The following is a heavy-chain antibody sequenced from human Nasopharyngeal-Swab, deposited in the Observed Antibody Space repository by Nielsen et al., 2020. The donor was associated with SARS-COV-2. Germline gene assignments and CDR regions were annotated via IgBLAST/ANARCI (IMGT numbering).Heavy chain of an antibody. CDR2: ISWDGLTI. CDR3: AKATNARYDFWSGSFDY. Sequence: GGSRRLSCAASGFAFDDYGMHWVRKARGKGVEWVSGISWDGLTIGYADSVKGRFTISRDNATNSLYLQMNSLRVEDMPFYYCAKATNARYDFWSGSFDYWGQGTLVTVSS. J-gene: IGHJ4*02. CDR1: GFAFDDYG. D-gene: IGHD3-3*01. V-gene: IGHV3-9*03.